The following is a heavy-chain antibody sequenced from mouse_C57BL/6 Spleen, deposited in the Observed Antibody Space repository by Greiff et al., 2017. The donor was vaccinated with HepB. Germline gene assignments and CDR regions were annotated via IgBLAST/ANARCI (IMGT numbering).Heavy chain of an antibody. D-gene: IGHD2-2*01. CDR3: ARGGLRSWFAY. CDR1: GYAFSSYW. CDR2: IYPGDGDT. Sequence: VQLQQSGAELVKPGASVKISCKASGYAFSSYWMNWVKQRPGTGLEWIGQIYPGDGDTNYNGKFKGKATLTADKSSSTAYMQLSSLTSEDSAVYFCARGGLRSWFAYWGQGTLVTVSA. V-gene: IGHV1-80*01. J-gene: IGHJ3*01.